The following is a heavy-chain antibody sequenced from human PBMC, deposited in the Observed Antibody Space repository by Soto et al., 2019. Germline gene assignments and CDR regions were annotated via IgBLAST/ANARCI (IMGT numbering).Heavy chain of an antibody. Sequence: QVQLVQSGAEVKKPGSSVKVSCKASGGTFGSYAVSWVRQAPGQGLEWMGGIFPMSGTRNYAQKFQGRVTITADESTTTVHMELSSLRSEDTAVYYCASRSGSYHWWFDLWGPGTLVTVSS. J-gene: IGHJ2*01. V-gene: IGHV1-69*01. CDR3: ASRSGSYHWWFDL. CDR1: GGTFGSYA. CDR2: IFPMSGTR. D-gene: IGHD1-26*01.